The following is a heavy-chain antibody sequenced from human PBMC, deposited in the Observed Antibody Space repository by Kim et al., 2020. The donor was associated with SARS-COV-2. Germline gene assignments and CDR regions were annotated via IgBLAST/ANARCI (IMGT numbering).Heavy chain of an antibody. CDR3: ARDYRGGEYSSSWFFDY. CDR2: IWYDGSNK. CDR1: GFTFSSYG. J-gene: IGHJ4*02. D-gene: IGHD6-13*01. Sequence: GGSLRLSCAASGFTFSSYGMHWVRQAPGKGLEWVAVIWYDGSNKYYADSVKGRFTISRDNSKNTLYLQMNSLRAEDTAVYYCARDYRGGEYSSSWFFDYWGQGTLVTVSS. V-gene: IGHV3-33*01.